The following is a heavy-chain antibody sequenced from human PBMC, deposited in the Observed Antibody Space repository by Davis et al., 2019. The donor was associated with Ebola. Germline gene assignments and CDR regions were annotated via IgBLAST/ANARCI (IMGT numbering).Heavy chain of an antibody. V-gene: IGHV1-8*01. J-gene: IGHJ6*02. D-gene: IGHD1-7*01. CDR1: GYTFTSYD. Sequence: ASVKVSCKASGYTFTSYDINWVRQATGQGLEWMGWMNPNSGNTGYAQKFQGRVTMTRNTSISTAYMELSSLRSEDTAVYYCARGGYNWNYGGYYYYGMDVWGQGTTVTVSS. CDR3: ARGGYNWNYGGYYYYGMDV. CDR2: MNPNSGNT.